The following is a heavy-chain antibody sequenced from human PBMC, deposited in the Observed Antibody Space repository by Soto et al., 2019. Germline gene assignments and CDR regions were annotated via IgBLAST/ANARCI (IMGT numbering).Heavy chain of an antibody. J-gene: IGHJ3*02. D-gene: IGHD3-16*02. Sequence: GGSLRLSCAASGFTFSSYWMSWVRQAPGKGLEWVGNIKQDGSEKYYVDSVKGRFTISRDNAKNSLYLQMNSLRAEDTAVYYCAGEDYYDYIWGSYRPVLSAFDIWGQGTMVTVSS. CDR2: IKQDGSEK. CDR3: AGEDYYDYIWGSYRPVLSAFDI. CDR1: GFTFSSYW. V-gene: IGHV3-7*01.